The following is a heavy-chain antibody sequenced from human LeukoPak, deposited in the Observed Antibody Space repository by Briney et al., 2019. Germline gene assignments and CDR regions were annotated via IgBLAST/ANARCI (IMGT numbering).Heavy chain of an antibody. V-gene: IGHV3-21*01. CDR1: GFTFSSYS. Sequence: GGSLRLSCAASGFTFSSYSMNWVRQAPGKGLEWVSSISSSSSYIYYADSVKGRFTISRDNAKNSLYLQMNSLRAEDTAVYYCAVEFRYSSGWYYFDNWGQGTLVTVSS. CDR2: ISSSSSYI. D-gene: IGHD6-19*01. J-gene: IGHJ4*02. CDR3: AVEFRYSSGWYYFDN.